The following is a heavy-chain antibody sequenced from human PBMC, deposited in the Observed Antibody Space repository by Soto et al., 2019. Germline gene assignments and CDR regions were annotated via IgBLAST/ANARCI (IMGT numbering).Heavy chain of an antibody. CDR2: ISYDGSNK. J-gene: IGHJ6*02. D-gene: IGHD1-1*01. CDR1: GFTFSSYA. V-gene: IGHV3-30-3*01. Sequence: GGSLRLSCAASGFTFSSYAMHWVRQAPGKGLEWVAVISYDGSNKYYADSVKGRFTISRDNSKSTLYLQMNSLRAEDTAVYYCARDGNAEDPDYYYYGMDVWGQGTTVTVSS. CDR3: ARDGNAEDPDYYYYGMDV.